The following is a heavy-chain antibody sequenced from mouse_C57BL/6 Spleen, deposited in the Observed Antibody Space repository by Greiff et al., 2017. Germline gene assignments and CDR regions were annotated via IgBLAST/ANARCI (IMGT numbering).Heavy chain of an antibody. CDR1: GYSFTGYY. J-gene: IGHJ4*01. V-gene: IGHV1-42*01. CDR3: ARESRQLRLPYYYAMDY. Sequence: VQLQQSGPELVKPGASVKISCKASGYSFTGYYMNWVKQSPEKSLEWIGEINPSTGGTTYNQKFKAKATLTVDKSSSTAYMQLKSLTSEDSAVYYCARESRQLRLPYYYAMDYWGQGTSVTVSS. D-gene: IGHD3-2*02. CDR2: INPSTGGT.